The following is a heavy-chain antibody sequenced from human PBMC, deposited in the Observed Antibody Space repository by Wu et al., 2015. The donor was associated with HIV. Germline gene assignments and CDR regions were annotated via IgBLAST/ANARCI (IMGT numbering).Heavy chain of an antibody. J-gene: IGHJ4*02. D-gene: IGHD3-22*01. CDR1: GYTFTGYY. Sequence: QVQLVQSGAEVKKPGASVKVSCKASGYTFTGYYMHWVRQAPGQGLEWMGWINPNSGGTNYAQKFQGRVTMTRDTSISTAYMELSRLRSDDTAVYYCARDRSSYYDSSGYYEIDYWGQGTLVTVSS. CDR2: INPNSGGT. CDR3: ARDRSSYYDSSGYYEIDY. V-gene: IGHV1-2*02.